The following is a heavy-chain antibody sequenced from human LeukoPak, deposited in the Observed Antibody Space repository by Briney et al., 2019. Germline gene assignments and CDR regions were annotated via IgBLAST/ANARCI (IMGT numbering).Heavy chain of an antibody. CDR3: ARRKASITIFGVVIRPNAFDI. CDR2: IHYTGST. V-gene: IGHV4-39*07. D-gene: IGHD3-3*01. CDR1: SITTNGYY. J-gene: IGHJ3*02. Sequence: SETLSLTCTVDSITTNGYYWGWIRQPPGKGLEWIGSIHYTGSTNYNPSLKSRVTISVDTSKNQFSLKLSSVTAADTAVYYCARRKASITIFGVVIRPNAFDIWGQGTMVTVSS.